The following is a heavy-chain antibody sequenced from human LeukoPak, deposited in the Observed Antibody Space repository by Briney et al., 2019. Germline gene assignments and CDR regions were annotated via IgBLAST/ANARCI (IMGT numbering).Heavy chain of an antibody. CDR2: ITGSGPYI. V-gene: IGHV3-21*06. CDR1: GFTFSTFA. J-gene: IGHJ4*02. CDR3: VRDVGAVRGEVYFDY. Sequence: GGSLRLSCAASGFTFSTFAMHWVRLSPGKGLEWVSSITGSGPYILYADSVKHRFTISRDNTKNLLYLEMSSLRAEDTAMYFCVRDVGAVRGEVYFDYWGQGTLVTVSS. D-gene: IGHD3-10*01.